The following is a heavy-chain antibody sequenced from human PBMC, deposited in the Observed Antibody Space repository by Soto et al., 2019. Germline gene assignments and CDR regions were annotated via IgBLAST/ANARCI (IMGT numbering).Heavy chain of an antibody. Sequence: SETLSLTCTVSGGSISSYYWSWIRQPPGKGLEWIGYIYYSGSTNYNPSLKSRVTISVDTSKNQFSLKLSSVTAADTAVYYCAVDSSGWFDYCGQGTLGTVSS. CDR1: GGSISSYY. V-gene: IGHV4-59*01. CDR3: AVDSSGWFDY. CDR2: IYYSGST. J-gene: IGHJ5*01. D-gene: IGHD6-19*01.